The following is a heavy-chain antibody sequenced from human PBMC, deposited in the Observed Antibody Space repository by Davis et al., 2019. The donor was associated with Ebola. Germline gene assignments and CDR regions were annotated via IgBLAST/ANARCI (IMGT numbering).Heavy chain of an antibody. D-gene: IGHD3-10*01. V-gene: IGHV1-46*01. Sequence: AASVKVSCKASGYTFTSYYMHWVRQAPGQGLEWMGIINPSGGSTSYAQKFQGRVTMTRDTSPSTVYMELSSLRSEDTAVYYCARDSRKGYYGSGMGVGMDVWGQGTTVTVSS. CDR3: ARDSRKGYYGSGMGVGMDV. CDR2: INPSGGST. CDR1: GYTFTSYY. J-gene: IGHJ6*02.